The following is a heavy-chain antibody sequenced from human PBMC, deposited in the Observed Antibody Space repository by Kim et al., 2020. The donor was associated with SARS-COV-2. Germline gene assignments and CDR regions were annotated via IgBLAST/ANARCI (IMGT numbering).Heavy chain of an antibody. Sequence: GGSLRLSCAASGFTFSSYWMSWVRQAPGKGLEWVANIKQDGSEKYYVDSVKGRFTISRDNAKNSLYLQMNRLRAEDTAVYYCARDNEGSGSYYNEAPFDYWGQGTLVTVSS. J-gene: IGHJ4*02. CDR1: GFTFSSYW. V-gene: IGHV3-7*05. CDR2: IKQDGSEK. D-gene: IGHD3-10*01. CDR3: ARDNEGSGSYYNEAPFDY.